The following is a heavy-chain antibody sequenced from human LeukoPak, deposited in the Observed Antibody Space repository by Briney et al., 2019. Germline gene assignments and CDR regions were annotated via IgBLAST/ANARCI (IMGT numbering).Heavy chain of an antibody. CDR1: GFTFSDYS. Sequence: GGSLRLSCAASGFTFSDYSMNWVRQAPGKGLEWVASTSSGSSWIYYADSVRGRFTISRDNAKNLLYLQMNSLRVEDTAMYYCARDAGGRTQREGWFDPWGQGTLVTVSS. CDR3: ARDAGGRTQREGWFDP. D-gene: IGHD1-26*01. J-gene: IGHJ5*02. V-gene: IGHV3-21*03. CDR2: TSSGSSWI.